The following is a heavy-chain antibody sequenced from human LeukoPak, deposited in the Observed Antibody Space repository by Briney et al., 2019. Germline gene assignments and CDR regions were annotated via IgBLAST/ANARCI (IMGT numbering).Heavy chain of an antibody. CDR1: GGSISSSSYY. Sequence: SETLSLTCTVSGGSISSSSYYWGWIRQPPGKGLEWIGSIYYSGSTYYNPSLKSRVTISVDTSKNQFSLKLSSVTAADTAVYYCARDRPVAYSDYVWGSFQDYWGQGTLVTVSS. D-gene: IGHD3-16*01. CDR3: ARDRPVAYSDYVWGSFQDY. J-gene: IGHJ4*02. V-gene: IGHV4-39*07. CDR2: IYYSGST.